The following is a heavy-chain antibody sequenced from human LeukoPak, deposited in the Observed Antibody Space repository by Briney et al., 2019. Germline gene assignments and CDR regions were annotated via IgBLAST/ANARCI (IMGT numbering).Heavy chain of an antibody. V-gene: IGHV1-24*01. CDR3: AREWYCSSTSCPGYYYYMDV. CDR1: GYTLTELS. Sequence: ASVKVSCKVSGYTLTELSMHWVRQAPGKGLEWMGGFDHEDGETIYAQKFQGRVTITTDESTSTAYMELSSLRSEDTAVYYCAREWYCSSTSCPGYYYYMDVWGKGTTVTVSS. CDR2: FDHEDGET. D-gene: IGHD2-2*01. J-gene: IGHJ6*03.